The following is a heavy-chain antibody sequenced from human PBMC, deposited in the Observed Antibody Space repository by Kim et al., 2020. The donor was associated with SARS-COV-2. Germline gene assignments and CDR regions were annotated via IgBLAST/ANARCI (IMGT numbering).Heavy chain of an antibody. D-gene: IGHD2-15*01. J-gene: IGHJ4*01. V-gene: IGHV3-30*18. Sequence: GGSLRLSCAASGFTFSSYGMHWVRQAPGKGLEWVAVISYDGSNKYYADSVKGRFTISRDNSKNTLYLQMNSLRAEDTAVYYCAKGGSCCDGTWYCFYY. CDR1: GFTFSSYG. CDR3: AKGGSCCDGTWYCFYY. CDR2: ISYDGSNK.